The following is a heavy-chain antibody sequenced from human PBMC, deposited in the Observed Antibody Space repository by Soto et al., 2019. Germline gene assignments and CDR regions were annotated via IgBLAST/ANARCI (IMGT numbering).Heavy chain of an antibody. CDR1: GFSFDDYA. D-gene: IGHD6-19*01. V-gene: IGHV3-9*01. Sequence: EVQLVESGGGLVQPGRSLRLSCAASGFSFDDYAMHWVRQAPGKGLEWVSGISWNSGSIGYADSVKGRFTISRDNAKNSLYLQMNSLRAEDTALYYCAKDTGGYSSGWFKCNYYFDYWGQGTLVNVSS. CDR2: ISWNSGSI. CDR3: AKDTGGYSSGWFKCNYYFDY. J-gene: IGHJ4*02.